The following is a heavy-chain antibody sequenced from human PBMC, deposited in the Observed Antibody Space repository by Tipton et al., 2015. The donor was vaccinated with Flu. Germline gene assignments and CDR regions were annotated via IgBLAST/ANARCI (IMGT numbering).Heavy chain of an antibody. J-gene: IGHJ4*02. Sequence: QLMQSGAEVKKPGESLKIACKGSGYRFTSYWIAWVRQMSGKGLEWMGMIYPGDSDTRYSPSFQGQVTISVDKSISTAYLQWSRLKASDTALYYCVRHSNSSAWYWGQGTLVTVSS. D-gene: IGHD6-19*01. CDR1: GYRFTSYW. CDR3: VRHSNSSAWY. V-gene: IGHV5-51*01. CDR2: IYPGDSDT.